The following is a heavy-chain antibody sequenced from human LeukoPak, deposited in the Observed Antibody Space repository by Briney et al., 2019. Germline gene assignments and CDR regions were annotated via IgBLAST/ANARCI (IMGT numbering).Heavy chain of an antibody. V-gene: IGHV4-59*01. D-gene: IGHD5-24*01. CDR1: GGSISNYY. CDR3: ARETRDGYLDAFDI. CDR2: ISYSGNT. Sequence: NSSETLSLTCTVSGGSISNYYWSWIRQPPGKGLEWIGCISYSGNTNYNPSLKSRVTISVDTSKNQFSLKLSSVTAADTAVYYCARETRDGYLDAFDIWGQGTLVTVSS. J-gene: IGHJ3*02.